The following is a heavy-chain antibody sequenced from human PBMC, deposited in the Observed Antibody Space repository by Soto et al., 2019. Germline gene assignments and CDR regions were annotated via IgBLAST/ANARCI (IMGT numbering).Heavy chain of an antibody. CDR2: IAFDGSRE. V-gene: IGHV3-30*18. J-gene: IGHJ4*02. Sequence: ESGGGIVQPGGSLRLSCAASGFTFSSNAMHWVRQAPGKGLEWVTFIAFDGSRELYADSVNGRFTISRDNSKNTMYLQMNSLRVEDTAVYYCVKDRATKYSFDYWGQGTPVTVSS. D-gene: IGHD3-10*01. CDR1: GFTFSSNA. CDR3: VKDRATKYSFDY.